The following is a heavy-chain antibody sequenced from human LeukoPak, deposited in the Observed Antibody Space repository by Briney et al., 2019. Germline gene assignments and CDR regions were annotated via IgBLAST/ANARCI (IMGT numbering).Heavy chain of an antibody. Sequence: SGGSLRLSCSASGFTFSISDMHRVRQAPGKGLEYVSSITKSGGTTYYTDSVKGRFTISRDNSKSTVFLQMSGLRTEDTAVYYCMRTGWFDPWGQGTLVTVSS. CDR2: ITKSGGTT. CDR3: MRTGWFDP. CDR1: GFTFSISD. V-gene: IGHV3-64D*06. D-gene: IGHD1-14*01. J-gene: IGHJ5*02.